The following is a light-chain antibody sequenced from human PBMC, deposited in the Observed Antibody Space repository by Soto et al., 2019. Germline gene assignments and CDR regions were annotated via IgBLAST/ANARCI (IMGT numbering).Light chain of an antibody. CDR2: SNN. Sequence: QSLLTQPPSASGTPGQRVTISCSGSSSNIGSNTVNWYQQLPGTAPKLLIYSNNQRPSGVPDRFSSSKSGTSASLAISGLQSEDEADYYCAAWDDSLNGVVFGGGTKLTVL. V-gene: IGLV1-44*01. J-gene: IGLJ2*01. CDR3: AAWDDSLNGVV. CDR1: SSNIGSNT.